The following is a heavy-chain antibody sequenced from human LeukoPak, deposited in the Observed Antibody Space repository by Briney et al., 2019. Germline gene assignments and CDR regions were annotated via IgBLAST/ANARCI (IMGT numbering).Heavy chain of an antibody. CDR3: LKDLSCEGSGYVFDY. CDR2: ISWDGNP. Sequence: PGGSLRLSCAASGFTFEDYTMRWVRRAPRKTLGWVSLISWDGNPYNRDSLKGRFSISRDNSKNSLYLQMDTLRSEDTAFYYCLKDLSCEGSGYVFDYWGQGTLVTVSS. CDR1: GFTFEDYT. V-gene: IGHV3-43*01. J-gene: IGHJ4*02. D-gene: IGHD3-22*01.